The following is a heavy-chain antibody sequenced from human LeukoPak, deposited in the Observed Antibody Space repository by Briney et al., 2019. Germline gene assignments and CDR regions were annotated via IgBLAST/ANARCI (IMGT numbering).Heavy chain of an antibody. CDR1: GGSITGHY. Sequence: PSETLSLTCAVSGGSITGHYWNWIRQTPGMRLEWIGYTSYSRTTIYNSYFKGRATMSIDTSKNQLYLNLTSVTATDTAVYYCAKLGHSDGWYLGAFDILGQGTTVIVSS. CDR2: TSYSRTT. CDR3: AKLGHSDGWYLGAFDI. D-gene: IGHD6-19*01. V-gene: IGHV4-59*08. J-gene: IGHJ3*02.